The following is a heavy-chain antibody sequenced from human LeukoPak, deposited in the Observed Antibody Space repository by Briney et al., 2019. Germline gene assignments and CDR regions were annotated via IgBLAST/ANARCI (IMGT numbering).Heavy chain of an antibody. CDR2: ISYDGSNK. J-gene: IGHJ6*02. CDR3: AKDSGEGFRDYGMDV. CDR1: GFTFCSYA. Sequence: GRSLRLSCAASGFTFCSYAMHWVRQAPGKGLEWVAVISYDGSNKYYADSVKGRFTISRDNAKNSLYLQMNSLRAEDTALYYCAKDSGEGFRDYGMDVWGQGTTVTVSS. V-gene: IGHV3-30-3*01. D-gene: IGHD2-15*01.